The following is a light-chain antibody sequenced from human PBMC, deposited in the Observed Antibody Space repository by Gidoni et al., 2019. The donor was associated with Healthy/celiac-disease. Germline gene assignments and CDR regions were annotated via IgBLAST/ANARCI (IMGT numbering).Light chain of an antibody. J-gene: IGKJ4*01. Sequence: VLTTPPATLSVSPGERATLSCRASQSVSSNLAWYQQKPGQAPRLLIYDASTRATGIPARFSGSGSGTDFTLTISSLQPEDFAVYYCQQHNNWPPLTFGGGTKVEIK. CDR1: QSVSSN. CDR2: DAS. CDR3: QQHNNWPPLT. V-gene: IGKV3D-15*01.